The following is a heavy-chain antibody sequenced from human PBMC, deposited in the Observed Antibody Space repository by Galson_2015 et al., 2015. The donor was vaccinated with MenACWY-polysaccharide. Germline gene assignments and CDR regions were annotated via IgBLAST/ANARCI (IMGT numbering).Heavy chain of an antibody. CDR3: ASGKDLEWLLSL. CDR2: IGNSGRT. V-gene: IGHV3-23*01. Sequence: RLSCAASGFTFSSYAMNWVRQAPGKGLAWVSTIGNSGRTYYTDSVKGRFTISRDNSKNTLYLQMNSLRGEDTAVYYCASGKDLEWLLSLWGRGTLVTVSS. CDR1: GFTFSSYA. J-gene: IGHJ2*01. D-gene: IGHD3-3*01.